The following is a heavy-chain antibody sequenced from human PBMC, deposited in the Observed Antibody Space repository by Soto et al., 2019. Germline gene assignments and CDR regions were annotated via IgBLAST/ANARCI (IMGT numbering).Heavy chain of an antibody. CDR1: EFTFDDYT. J-gene: IGHJ6*02. D-gene: IGHD1-7*01. Sequence: GGSLRLSCAASEFTFDDYTMHWVRQAPGKGLEWVSLISWDGGSTYYADSVKGRFTISRDNSKNSLYLQMNSLRTEDTALYYCAKDNGYNWNYSYYYYGMDVWGQGTTVTVSS. CDR3: AKDNGYNWNYSYYYYGMDV. V-gene: IGHV3-43*01. CDR2: ISWDGGST.